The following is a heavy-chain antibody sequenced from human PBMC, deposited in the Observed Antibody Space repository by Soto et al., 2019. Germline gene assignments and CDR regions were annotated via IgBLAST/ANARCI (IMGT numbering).Heavy chain of an antibody. CDR3: AKGASRYSGSSEGYFDY. J-gene: IGHJ4*02. CDR2: SGTT. CDR1: GFSFSSYA. Sequence: GGSLRLSCAASGFSFSSYAMSWVRQAPGKGLEWVSSGTTYFADSVKGRFTVSRDNSKNRLYLQMNSLRPEDTAVYYCAKGASRYSGSSEGYFDYWGQGTLVTVSS. V-gene: IGHV3-23*01. D-gene: IGHD1-26*01.